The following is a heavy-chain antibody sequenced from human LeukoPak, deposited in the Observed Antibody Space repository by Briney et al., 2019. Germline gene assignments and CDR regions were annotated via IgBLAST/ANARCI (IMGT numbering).Heavy chain of an antibody. V-gene: IGHV3-48*03. J-gene: IGHJ4*01. D-gene: IGHD2-15*01. CDR1: GFTFSSFE. CDR3: ARGHCSGGYCYSLFDY. CDR2: ISSSGDSK. Sequence: PGGSLRLSCATSGFTFSSFEMNWVRQAPGKGPEWVASISSSGDSKDYTDSVKGRFTISRDSAKNSVNLQMNSLRAEDSAIYYCARGHCSGGYCYSLFDYWGRGTLVTVSS.